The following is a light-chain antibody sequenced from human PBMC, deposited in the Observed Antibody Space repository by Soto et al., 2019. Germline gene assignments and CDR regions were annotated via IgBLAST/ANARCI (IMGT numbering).Light chain of an antibody. CDR1: QDIRND. CDR2: AAS. CDR3: LQHNSYPIT. V-gene: IGKV1-17*01. Sequence: EIQMTQTPSSLSASVGDRFTITCRASQDIRNDLGWYQQKPEKAPKRLIYAASSLQSVVPSRFSGSGSGTDITLTISSLQPEDFGTYYCLQHNSYPITFGQGTLLEI. J-gene: IGKJ5*01.